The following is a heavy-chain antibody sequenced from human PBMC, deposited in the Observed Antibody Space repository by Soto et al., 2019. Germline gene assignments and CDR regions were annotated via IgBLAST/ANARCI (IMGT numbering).Heavy chain of an antibody. J-gene: IGHJ6*02. CDR1: GGTPGNSA. Sequence: QVQLVQSGAEVKKPGSSVRVSCKASGGTPGNSAFSWVRQAPGQGLEWMGGIIPVFGIVKYAQNLEGRVTITADESTNTAYMELSSLRYEDRAVYYCVSGRIVVVGSRAYYGMDVWGQGTTVTVSS. CDR3: VSGRIVVVGSRAYYGMDV. D-gene: IGHD6-19*01. V-gene: IGHV1-69*01. CDR2: IIPVFGIV.